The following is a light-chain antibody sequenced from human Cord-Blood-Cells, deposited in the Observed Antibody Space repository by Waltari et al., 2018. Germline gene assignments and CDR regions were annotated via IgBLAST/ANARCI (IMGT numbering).Light chain of an antibody. Sequence: QSVLTQPPSVSEAPRQRVTISCSGSSSNIGNNAVNWYQQLPGKAPKLLIYYDDLLPAGVSDRFSGSKSGTSASLAIRGLQSEDEADYYCAAWDDILNGPVFGGGTKLTVL. CDR1: SSNIGNNA. V-gene: IGLV1-36*01. CDR3: AAWDDILNGPV. J-gene: IGLJ3*02. CDR2: YDD.